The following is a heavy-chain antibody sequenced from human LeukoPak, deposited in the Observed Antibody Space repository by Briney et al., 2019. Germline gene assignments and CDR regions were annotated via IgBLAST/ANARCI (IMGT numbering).Heavy chain of an antibody. V-gene: IGHV3-7*01. CDR3: ARVFSDMPTVVTTSDY. CDR2: IKQDGSEK. Sequence: GGSLRLSCAASGFTFSSYWMSWVREAARPEREAVTNIKQDGSEKYYVDSVKCRFTISRDNAKNSLYLQMNSLRGEDTAVYYCARVFSDMPTVVTTSDYWGQGTLVTVSS. J-gene: IGHJ4*02. CDR1: GFTFSSYW. D-gene: IGHD4-23*01.